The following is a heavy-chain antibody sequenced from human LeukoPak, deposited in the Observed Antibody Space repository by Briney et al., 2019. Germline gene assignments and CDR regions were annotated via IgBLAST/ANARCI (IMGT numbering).Heavy chain of an antibody. D-gene: IGHD6-19*01. J-gene: IGHJ4*02. V-gene: IGHV1-69*04. Sequence: ASVKVSCKTSGFRFGSYAINWLRQAPGQGLEWMGRIIPILGIANYAQKFQGRVTITADKSTSTAYMELSSLRSEDTAVYYCARDRIAVAGLDYWGQGTLVTVSS. CDR1: GFRFGSYA. CDR3: ARDRIAVAGLDY. CDR2: IIPILGIA.